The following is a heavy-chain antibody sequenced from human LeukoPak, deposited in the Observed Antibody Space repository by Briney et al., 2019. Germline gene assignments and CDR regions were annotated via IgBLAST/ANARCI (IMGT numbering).Heavy chain of an antibody. D-gene: IGHD3-10*01. V-gene: IGHV3-21*01. J-gene: IGHJ3*02. CDR3: ASPLGSGDAFDI. CDR2: ISSSSSYI. CDR1: GFTFSSYS. Sequence: GGSLRLSCAASGFTFSSYSMSWVRQAPGKGLEWVSSISSSSSYIYYADSVKGRFTISRDNAKNSLYLQMNSLRAEDTAVYYCASPLGSGDAFDIWGQGKMVTVSS.